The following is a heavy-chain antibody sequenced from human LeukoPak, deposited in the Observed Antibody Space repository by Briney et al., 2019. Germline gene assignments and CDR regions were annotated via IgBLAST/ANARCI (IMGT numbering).Heavy chain of an antibody. D-gene: IGHD4-17*01. CDR2: INHSGST. Sequence: PSETLSLTCAVYGGSFSGYYWSWIRQPPGKGLEWIGEINHSGSTNYNPSLKSRVTISVGTSKNQFSLKLSSVTAADTAVYYCARGVHGDYYFDYWGQGTLVTVSS. CDR1: GGSFSGYY. J-gene: IGHJ4*02. V-gene: IGHV4-34*01. CDR3: ARGVHGDYYFDY.